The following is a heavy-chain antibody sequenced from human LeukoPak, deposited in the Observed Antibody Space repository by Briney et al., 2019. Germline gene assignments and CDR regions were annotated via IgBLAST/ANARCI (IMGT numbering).Heavy chain of an antibody. D-gene: IGHD3-3*01. CDR1: GYRFTEYY. CDR2: INPNSGGT. CDR3: ARGGGHYNFVCGCR. V-gene: IGHV1-2*02. J-gene: IGHJ4*02. Sequence: ASVKVSCKASGYRFTEYYIHWFRQAPGQGLEWMGCINPNSGGTYYGQMFQGRVTMTRDTSISTAYMQLSSLRSDDTAVYYCARGGGHYNFVCGCRWGQGTLATVSS.